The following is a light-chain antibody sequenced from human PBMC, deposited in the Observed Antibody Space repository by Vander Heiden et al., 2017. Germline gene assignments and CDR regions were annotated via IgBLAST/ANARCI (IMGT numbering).Light chain of an antibody. CDR2: DTS. V-gene: IGKV3-15*01. CDR1: DSGRSA. Sequence: VMTQSPATLSVSPGDRAALSCRASDSGRSALAWYQQKPGQAPNLLIYDTSTRAAGIPARFSGSGSGTEFTLTIMSVKYEDFTVYYCRKYNQCATTLGQGTKVEIK. CDR3: RKYNQCATT. J-gene: IGKJ1*01.